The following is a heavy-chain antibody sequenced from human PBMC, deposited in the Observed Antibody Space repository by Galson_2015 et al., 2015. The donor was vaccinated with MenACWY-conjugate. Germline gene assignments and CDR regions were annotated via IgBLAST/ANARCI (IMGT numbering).Heavy chain of an antibody. D-gene: IGHD4-23*01. CDR2: ISAYNGNT. CDR1: GYTFTSYG. CDR3: ARDRIMDYGGNSDWFDP. Sequence: SVKVSCKASGYTFTSYGISWVRQAPGQGLEWMGWISAYNGNTNYAQKLQGRVTMTTDTSTSTAYMELRSLRSDDTAVYYCARDRIMDYGGNSDWFDPWGQGTLVTVSS. J-gene: IGHJ5*02. V-gene: IGHV1-18*01.